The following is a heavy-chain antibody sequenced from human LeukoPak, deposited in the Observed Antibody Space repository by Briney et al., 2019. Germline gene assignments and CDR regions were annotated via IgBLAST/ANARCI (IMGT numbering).Heavy chain of an antibody. CDR3: ARDLVTVTKGFDM. J-gene: IGHJ3*02. V-gene: IGHV4-59*11. D-gene: IGHD4-17*01. CDR2: ISYIGST. Sequence: PSETLSLTCAVSADSFTSHYWTWIRQPPGKGLEWIGYISYIGSTNYNPSLKSRASLPIVPSRNQFSLRQSCVTAADTAVYYCARDLVTVTKGFDMWGQGTMVSVSS. CDR1: ADSFTSHY.